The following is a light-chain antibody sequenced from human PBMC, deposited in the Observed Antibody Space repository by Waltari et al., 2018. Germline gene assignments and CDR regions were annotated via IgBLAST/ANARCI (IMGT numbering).Light chain of an antibody. Sequence: DVQMTQSPSSLSASVGDRVTITCRASQSVIDYLNWYPQKPGKAPELLISGASNLQSGAPSRFSGSGSGTDFTLTISSLQPEDFATFYCQQTYTSPWTFGQGTKVEIK. CDR1: QSVIDY. CDR2: GAS. CDR3: QQTYTSPWT. V-gene: IGKV1-39*01. J-gene: IGKJ1*01.